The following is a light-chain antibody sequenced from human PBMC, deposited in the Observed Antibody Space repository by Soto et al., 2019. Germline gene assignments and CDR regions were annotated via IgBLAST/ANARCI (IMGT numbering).Light chain of an antibody. J-gene: IGKJ2*01. Sequence: DIQMTQSPSTLSGSVGDRVTITCRASQTISSWLAWYQQKPGKAPKLLIYKASTLKSGVPSRFSGSGSGTEFTLTISSLQPEDFATYSCQQTYSSPMYTFGQGTKLEIK. CDR1: QTISSW. CDR3: QQTYSSPMYT. CDR2: KAS. V-gene: IGKV1-5*03.